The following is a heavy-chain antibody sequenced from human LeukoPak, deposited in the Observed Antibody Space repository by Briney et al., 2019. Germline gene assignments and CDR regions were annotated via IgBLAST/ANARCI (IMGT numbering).Heavy chain of an antibody. CDR3: ARIPYSSGATDY. CDR1: GFTFSNYA. J-gene: IGHJ4*02. CDR2: ISYDGSNK. V-gene: IGHV3-30*03. D-gene: IGHD6-19*01. Sequence: GRSLRLSCVASGFTFSNYAMHWVRQAPGKGLEWVAVISYDGSNKYYADSVKGRFTISRDNSKNTLYLQMDSLRPEDTAVYYCARIPYSSGATDYWGQGTLVTVSS.